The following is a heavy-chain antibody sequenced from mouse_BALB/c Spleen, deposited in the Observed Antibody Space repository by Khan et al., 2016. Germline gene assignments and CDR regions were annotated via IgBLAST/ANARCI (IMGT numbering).Heavy chain of an antibody. CDR1: GFTFSSYA. CDR3: ARDRITTATYYAMDY. J-gene: IGHJ4*01. D-gene: IGHD1-2*01. CDR2: ISSGGSYT. V-gene: IGHV5-9-4*01. Sequence: EVELVESGGGLVKPGGSLKLSCAASGFTFSSYAMSWVRQSPEKRLAWVAEISSGGSYTYYPDTVTGRFTISRDNAKNTLYLEMSSLRSEDTAMYYCARDRITTATYYAMDYWGQGTSVTVSS.